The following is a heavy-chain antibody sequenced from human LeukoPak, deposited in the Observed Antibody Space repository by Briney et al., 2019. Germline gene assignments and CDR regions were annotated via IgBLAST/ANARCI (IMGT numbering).Heavy chain of an antibody. Sequence: GGSLRLSCAASGFTFSSYAMSWVRQAPGKGLEWVSAISGSGGSTYYADSVKGRFTISRDNSKNTLYLQMNSLRAEDTAVYYCAKRLAGSLLEWSTNFDYWGQGTLVTVSS. V-gene: IGHV3-23*01. CDR2: ISGSGGST. J-gene: IGHJ4*02. CDR3: AKRLAGSLLEWSTNFDY. CDR1: GFTFSSYA. D-gene: IGHD3-3*01.